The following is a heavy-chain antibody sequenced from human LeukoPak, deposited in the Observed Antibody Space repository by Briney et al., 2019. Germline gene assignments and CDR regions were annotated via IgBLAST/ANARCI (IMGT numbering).Heavy chain of an antibody. CDR2: IYYSGST. V-gene: IGHV4-39*01. Sequence: SETLSLTCTVSGVSISSSSYYWGWIRQPPGKGLEWIGSIYYSGSTYYNPSLKSRVTISVDTSKNQFSLKLSSVTAADTAVYYCARQRWLQQYGAWGQGTLVTVSS. CDR1: GVSISSSSYY. J-gene: IGHJ5*02. D-gene: IGHD5-24*01. CDR3: ARQRWLQQYGA.